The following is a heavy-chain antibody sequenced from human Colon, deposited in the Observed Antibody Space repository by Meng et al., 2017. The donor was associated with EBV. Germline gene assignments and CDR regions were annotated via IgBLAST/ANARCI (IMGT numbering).Heavy chain of an antibody. CDR3: ARVGDNGTFDY. D-gene: IGHD1-14*01. V-gene: IGHV3-64*02. CDR1: GFTLSSYS. Sequence: VQLVGSGEGLVQPGGSLRLSCAASGFTLSSYSMHWVRQAPGKGLEYVSAISYNVGSTYYADSVKGRFTISRDNSKNTLYLQMGSLRPEDMAVYYCARVGDNGTFDYWGQGALVTVSS. CDR2: ISYNVGST. J-gene: IGHJ4*02.